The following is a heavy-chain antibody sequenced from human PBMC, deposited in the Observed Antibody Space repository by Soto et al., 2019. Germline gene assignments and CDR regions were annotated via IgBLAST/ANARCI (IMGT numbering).Heavy chain of an antibody. J-gene: IGHJ4*02. V-gene: IGHV3-30*03. D-gene: IGHD5-18*01. CDR2: ISYDAINK. Sequence: QVQLVESGGGVVQPGRSLRLSCAASGFTFSSYGMHWVRQAPGKGLEWVAVISYDAINKYYADSVKGRFTISRDNSKNTLYQQMTSLRAEDTAVYYCATNSYDYVTTYYYDYWGQGTLVTFSS. CDR3: ATNSYDYVTTYYYDY. CDR1: GFTFSSYG.